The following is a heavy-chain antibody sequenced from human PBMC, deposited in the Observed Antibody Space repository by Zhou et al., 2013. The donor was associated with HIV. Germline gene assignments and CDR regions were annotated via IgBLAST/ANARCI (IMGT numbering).Heavy chain of an antibody. CDR2: INPNSGGT. CDR3: ATGGRGWLQPTASWFDP. CDR1: GYTFTKFY. Sequence: QVQLVQSGAEVKKPGASVKVSCKASGYTFTKFYIHWVRQAPGQGLEWMGWINPNSGGTNYAQKFQGRVTMTRDTSISTAYMELSRLRSDDTAVYYCATGGRGWLQPTASWFDPWGQGTLVTVSS. J-gene: IGHJ5*02. V-gene: IGHV1-2*02. D-gene: IGHD5-12*01.